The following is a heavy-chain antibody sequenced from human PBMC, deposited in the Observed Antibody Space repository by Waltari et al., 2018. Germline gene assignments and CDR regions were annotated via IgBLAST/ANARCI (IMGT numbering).Heavy chain of an antibody. Sequence: EVQLVESGGGLVKPGGSLRLSCAAPGFTLRSYSMSRVRPAPGEGLEWVSSISSSSSSYKNYADSVKGRFTISRDDAKNSLYLQMNSLRAEDTAVYYCTRTDGNSGPSDYWGQGTLVTVSS. D-gene: IGHD5-12*01. V-gene: IGHV3-21*01. CDR3: TRTDGNSGPSDY. J-gene: IGHJ4*02. CDR2: ISSSSSSYK. CDR1: GFTLRSYS.